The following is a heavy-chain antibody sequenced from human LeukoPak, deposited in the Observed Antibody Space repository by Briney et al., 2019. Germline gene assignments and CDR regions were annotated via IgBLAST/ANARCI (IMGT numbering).Heavy chain of an antibody. CDR3: AKATAATTYFDY. V-gene: IGHV3-23*01. D-gene: IGHD6-25*01. CDR1: GVTLSTYA. CDR2: ISSGGGTI. J-gene: IGHJ4*02. Sequence: GGSLRLSCAASGVTLSTYAMSWARQAPGKGLEWVSAISSGGGTIFYGDSVKGRFATSRANSENTLYLQMNSLRAEDTAVYYCAKATAATTYFDYWGQGTLVAVSS.